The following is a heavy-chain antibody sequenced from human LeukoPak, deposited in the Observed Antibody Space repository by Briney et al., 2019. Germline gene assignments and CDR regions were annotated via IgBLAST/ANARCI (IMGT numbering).Heavy chain of an antibody. CDR2: ISSSGSTI. Sequence: GGSLRLSCAASGFTFSSYEMNWVRQAPGKGLEWVSYISSSGSTIYYADSVKGRFTISRDNAKNSLYLQMNSLRAEDTAVYYCARVVAAKRPDYWGQGTLVTVSS. D-gene: IGHD6-13*01. CDR3: ARVVAAKRPDY. V-gene: IGHV3-48*03. J-gene: IGHJ4*02. CDR1: GFTFSSYE.